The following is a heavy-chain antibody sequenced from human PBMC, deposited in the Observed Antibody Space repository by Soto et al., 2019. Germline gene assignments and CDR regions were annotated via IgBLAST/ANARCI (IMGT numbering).Heavy chain of an antibody. D-gene: IGHD3-22*01. J-gene: IGHJ5*02. CDR2: IIPIFGTA. CDR3: ARDLEYDSSGYYFGWFDP. CDR1: GYTFTSYG. Sequence: GASVKVSCKASGYTFTSYGISWVRQAPGQGLEWMGGIIPIFGTANYAQKFQGRVTITADESTSTAYMELSSLRSEDTAVYYCARDLEYDSSGYYFGWFDPWGQGTLVTVSS. V-gene: IGHV1-69*13.